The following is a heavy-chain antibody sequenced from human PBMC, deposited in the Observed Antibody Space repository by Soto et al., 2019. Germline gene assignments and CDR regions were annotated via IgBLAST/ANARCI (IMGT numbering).Heavy chain of an antibody. V-gene: IGHV3-30-3*01. CDR1: GFTFSSYA. D-gene: IGHD6-19*01. CDR2: ISYDGSNK. J-gene: IGHJ4*02. Sequence: GGSLRLSCAASGFTFSSYAMHWVRQAPGKGLERVAVISYDGSNKYYADSVKGRFTISRDNSKNTLYLQMNSLRVEDTAVYYCARGWNSDYGGKGPRVPVPS. CDR3: ARGWNSDY.